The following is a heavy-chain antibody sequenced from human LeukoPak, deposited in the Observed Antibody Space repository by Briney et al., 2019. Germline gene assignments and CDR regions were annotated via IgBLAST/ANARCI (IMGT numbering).Heavy chain of an antibody. CDR2: IDPSDSYT. V-gene: IGHV5-10-1*01. Sequence: GESLRISCKGAGYSLTSYWISWVRQMPGKGLEWMGRIDPSDSYTNYSPSFQGHVTISADKSISTAYLQWSSLKASDTAMYYCASSKNYDILTGYYNGLDYWGQGTLVTVSS. CDR3: ASSKNYDILTGYYNGLDY. D-gene: IGHD3-9*01. J-gene: IGHJ4*02. CDR1: GYSLTSYW.